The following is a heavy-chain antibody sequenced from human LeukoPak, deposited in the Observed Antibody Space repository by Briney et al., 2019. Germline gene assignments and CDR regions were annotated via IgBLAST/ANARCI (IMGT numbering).Heavy chain of an antibody. V-gene: IGHV1-58*02. CDR3: AAVVFGPPYHYYGMDV. CDR2: IVVRSGNT. Sequence: GASVKVSCKASGFTFSVSAMQWVRQSLGQPLEWIGWIVVRSGNTNYAQNFQERVTITRDMSTRTAYMELSSLRSEDTAVYYCAAVVFGPPYHYYGMDVWGQGTTVTVSS. CDR1: GFTFSVSA. J-gene: IGHJ6*02. D-gene: IGHD1-14*01.